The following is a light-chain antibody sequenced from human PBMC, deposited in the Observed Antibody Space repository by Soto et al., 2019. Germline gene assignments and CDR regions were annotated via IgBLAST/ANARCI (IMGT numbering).Light chain of an antibody. CDR2: EVS. CDR3: SSNAGSNNLV. CDR1: SSDVGDYNY. Sequence: QSVLTQPPSASGTPGQSVTIPCTGTSSDVGDYNYLSWYQQHPGKAPKLMIYEVSRRPSGVPDRFSGSKSGNTASLTVSGLQAEDEADYYCSSNAGSNNLVFGGGTKVTVL. J-gene: IGLJ2*01. V-gene: IGLV2-8*01.